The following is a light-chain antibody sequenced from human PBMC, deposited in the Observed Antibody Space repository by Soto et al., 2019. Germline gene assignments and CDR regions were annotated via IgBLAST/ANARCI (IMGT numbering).Light chain of an antibody. V-gene: IGKV1-17*01. CDR3: QQLNAYPLT. J-gene: IGKJ4*01. Sequence: GDRVTISCRASQAIRHDLGWYQQKPGRAPKLLISAASTLQRGVPSRFSGSGSGTQFTLTISSLQPEDFATYYCQQLNAYPLTFGGGTKVDIK. CDR2: AAS. CDR1: QAIRHD.